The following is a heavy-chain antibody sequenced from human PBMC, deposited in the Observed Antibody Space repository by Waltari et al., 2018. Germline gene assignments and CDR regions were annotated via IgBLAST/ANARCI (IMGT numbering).Heavy chain of an antibody. CDR1: GGSISSGGYY. Sequence: QVQLQESGPGLVKPSQTLSLTCTVSGGSISSGGYYWSWIRQHPGKGLEWIGYIYYSGSTYYNPSLKSRVTISVDTSKNQFSLKLSSVTAADTAVYYCARDSGGGYSYCYASYYFDYWGQGTLVTVSS. V-gene: IGHV4-31*03. CDR2: IYYSGST. D-gene: IGHD5-18*01. CDR3: ARDSGGGYSYCYASYYFDY. J-gene: IGHJ4*02.